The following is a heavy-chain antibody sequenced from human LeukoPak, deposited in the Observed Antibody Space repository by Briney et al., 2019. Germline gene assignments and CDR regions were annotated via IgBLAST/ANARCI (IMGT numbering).Heavy chain of an antibody. J-gene: IGHJ6*03. D-gene: IGHD3-10*01. CDR2: IYYSGST. V-gene: IGHV4-30-4*08. CDR3: ARDPGDYMDV. Sequence: SETLSLTCTVSGGSISSYYWSWIRQPPGKGLEWIGYIYYSGSTYYNPSLKSRVTISVDTSKNQFSLKLSSVTAADTAVYYCARDPGDYMDVWGKGTTVTVSS. CDR1: GGSISSYY.